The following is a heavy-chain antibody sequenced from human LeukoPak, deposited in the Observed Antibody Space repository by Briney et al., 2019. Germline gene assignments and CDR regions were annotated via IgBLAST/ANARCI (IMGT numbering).Heavy chain of an antibody. D-gene: IGHD4-17*01. Sequence: SETLSLTCTVSGGSISSYYWSWIRQPPGKGLEWIGYIYYSGSTNYNPSLKSRVTISVDTSKNQFSLKLSSVTAADTAVYYCVRGAYGDYSLDYWGRGTLVTVSS. CDR1: GGSISSYY. J-gene: IGHJ4*02. CDR2: IYYSGST. CDR3: VRGAYGDYSLDY. V-gene: IGHV4-59*01.